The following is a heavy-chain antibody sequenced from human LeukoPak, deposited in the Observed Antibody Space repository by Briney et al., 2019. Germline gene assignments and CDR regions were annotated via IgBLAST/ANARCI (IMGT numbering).Heavy chain of an antibody. CDR1: GFTFSSYG. V-gene: IGHV3-30*18. Sequence: GGSLRLSCAASGFTFSSYGMHWVRQAPGKGLEWVAVISYDGSNKYYADSVKGRFTISRDNSKNTLYLQMNSLRAEDTAVYYCAKDLRWLARTFDYWGQGTLVTVSS. D-gene: IGHD4-23*01. CDR3: AKDLRWLARTFDY. J-gene: IGHJ4*02. CDR2: ISYDGSNK.